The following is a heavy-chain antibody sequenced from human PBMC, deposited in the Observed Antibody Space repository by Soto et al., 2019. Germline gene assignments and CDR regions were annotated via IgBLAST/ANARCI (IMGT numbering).Heavy chain of an antibody. CDR2: IYPGDSDT. CDR3: ARHQGSGLVKYYYYGMDV. CDR1: GYSFTSYW. Sequence: PGESLKISCKGSGYSFTSYWIGWVRQMPGKGLEWMGIIYPGDSDTRYSPSFQGQVTISADKSISTAYLQWSSLKASDTAMYYCARHQGSGLVKYYYYGMDVWGQGTTVTVSS. J-gene: IGHJ6*02. V-gene: IGHV5-51*01. D-gene: IGHD6-19*01.